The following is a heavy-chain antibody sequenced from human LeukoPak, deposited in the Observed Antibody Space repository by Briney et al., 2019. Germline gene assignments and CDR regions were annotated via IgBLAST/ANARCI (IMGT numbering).Heavy chain of an antibody. D-gene: IGHD3-16*01. CDR2: VYNSGNT. CDR3: ARRNVLTEGEAFDI. CDR1: AGSISNYY. V-gene: IGHV4-59*08. Sequence: SETLSLTCAVSAGSISNYYWTWIRHPPGTGLEWIGYVYNSGNTNYNPSLRSRVTISIDASKNQFSLKLNSVTAADTAVYYCARRNVLTEGEAFDIWGQGTLVTVSS. J-gene: IGHJ3*02.